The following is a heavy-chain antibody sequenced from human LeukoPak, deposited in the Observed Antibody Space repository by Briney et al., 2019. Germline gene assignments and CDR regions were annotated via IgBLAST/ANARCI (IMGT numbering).Heavy chain of an antibody. CDR3: ARDTLGFGEFRWFDP. D-gene: IGHD3-10*01. CDR2: IYYSGST. V-gene: IGHV4-59*01. CDR1: GGSISSYY. Sequence: PSETLSLTCTVSGGSISSYYWSWIRQPPGKGLEWIGYIYYSGSTNYNPSLKSRVTISVDTSKNQFSLKLSSVTAADTAVYYCARDTLGFGEFRWFDPWGQGTLVTVSS. J-gene: IGHJ5*02.